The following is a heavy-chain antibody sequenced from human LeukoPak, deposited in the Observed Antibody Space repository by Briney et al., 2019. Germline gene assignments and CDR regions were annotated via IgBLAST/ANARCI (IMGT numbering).Heavy chain of an antibody. CDR2: ISSSGSTI. Sequence: GGSLRLSCAASGFTFSDYYMSWIRQAPGKGLEWVSYISSSGSTIYYADSVKGRFTISRDNAKNSLYLQMNSLRAEDTAVYYCARAPYSYGHRTLYGMDVWGQGTTVTVSS. J-gene: IGHJ6*02. V-gene: IGHV3-11*01. CDR3: ARAPYSYGHRTLYGMDV. CDR1: GFTFSDYY. D-gene: IGHD5-18*01.